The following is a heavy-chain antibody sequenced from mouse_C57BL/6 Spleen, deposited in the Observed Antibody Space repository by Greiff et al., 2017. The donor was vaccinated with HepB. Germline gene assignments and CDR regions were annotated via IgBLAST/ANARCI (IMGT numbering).Heavy chain of an antibody. CDR1: GFNIKDDY. V-gene: IGHV14-4*01. CDR3: TTWGFRWEAY. D-gene: IGHD4-1*01. J-gene: IGHJ3*01. CDR2: IDPENGDT. Sequence: EVKLQESGAELVRPGASVKLSCTASGFNIKDDYMHWVKQRPEQGLEWIGWIDPENGDTEYASKFQGKATITADTSSNTAYLQLSSLTSEDTAVYYCTTWGFRWEAYWGQGTLVTVSA.